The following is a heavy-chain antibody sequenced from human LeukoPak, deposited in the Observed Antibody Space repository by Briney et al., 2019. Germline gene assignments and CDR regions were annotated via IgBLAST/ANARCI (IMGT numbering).Heavy chain of an antibody. CDR2: IHYSGST. Sequence: PSETLSLTCTVSGGSVSAGSFYWSWIRQPPGKGLEWIGNIHYSGSTSYNPPLKSRVTISIDTSRKRFSLMLSSVTAADTAVYYCARDVGSGWYPRGYYFDYWGQGTLVTVSS. J-gene: IGHJ4*02. V-gene: IGHV4-61*01. D-gene: IGHD6-19*01. CDR1: GGSVSAGSFY. CDR3: ARDVGSGWYPRGYYFDY.